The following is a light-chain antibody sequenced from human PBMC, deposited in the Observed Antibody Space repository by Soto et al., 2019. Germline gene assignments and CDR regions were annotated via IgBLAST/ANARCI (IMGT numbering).Light chain of an antibody. CDR2: TVS. J-gene: IGKJ1*01. V-gene: IGKV2-30*01. CDR3: MQGTHWPPWT. CDR1: QSLVYSDGNTY. Sequence: DVVMTQSPLSLSVTLGQPASISCRSSQSLVYSDGNTYLNWFQQRPGQSPRRLIYTVSNRDSGVPDRFSGSGLGTDFTLKISRVETEDVGGYYCMQGTHWPPWTFGQGTKVESK.